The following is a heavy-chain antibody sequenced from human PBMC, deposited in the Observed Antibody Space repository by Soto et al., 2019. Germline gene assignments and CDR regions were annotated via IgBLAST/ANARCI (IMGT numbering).Heavy chain of an antibody. J-gene: IGHJ4*02. CDR2: IYYSGST. D-gene: IGHD3-3*01. CDR3: ARGGRNYDFWSGDLPLDY. V-gene: IGHV4-59*01. Sequence: PSETLSLTCTVSGGSISSYYWSWIRQPPGKGLEWIGYIYYSGSTNYNPSLKSRVTISVDTSKNQFSLKLSSVTAADTAVYYCARGGRNYDFWSGDLPLDYWGQGTLVTVSS. CDR1: GGSISSYY.